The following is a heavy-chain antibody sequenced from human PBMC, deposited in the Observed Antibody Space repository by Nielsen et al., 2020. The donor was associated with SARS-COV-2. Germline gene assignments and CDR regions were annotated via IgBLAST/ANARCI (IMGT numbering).Heavy chain of an antibody. CDR2: ISSSSSYI. CDR3: ARVSGWFEKHFDY. D-gene: IGHD6-19*01. Sequence: WLRQPPGKGLEWVSSISSSSSYIYYADSVKGRFTISRDNAKNSLYLQMNSLRAEDTAVYYCARVSGWFEKHFDYWGQGTLVTVSS. J-gene: IGHJ4*02. V-gene: IGHV3-21*01.